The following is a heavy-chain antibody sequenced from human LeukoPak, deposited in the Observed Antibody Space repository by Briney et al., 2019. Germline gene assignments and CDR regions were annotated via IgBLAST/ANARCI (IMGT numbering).Heavy chain of an antibody. V-gene: IGHV4-31*03. J-gene: IGHJ4*02. D-gene: IGHD4-23*01. Sequence: SETLSLTCTVSGGSISSGGYYWSWIRQHPGKGLEWIGYIYYSGSTYYNPSLKSRVTISVDTSKNQFSLKLSSVTAADTAVYYCARSNYGGNPVYWGQGTLVTVSS. CDR1: GGSISSGGYY. CDR2: IYYSGST. CDR3: ARSNYGGNPVY.